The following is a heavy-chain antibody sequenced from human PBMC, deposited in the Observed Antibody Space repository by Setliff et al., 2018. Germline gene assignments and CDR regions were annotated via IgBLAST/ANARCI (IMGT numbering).Heavy chain of an antibody. V-gene: IGHV4-39*07. J-gene: IGHJ4*01. D-gene: IGHD6-13*01. Sequence: LSLTCTVSGGSISSGSYYWAWIRQAPGRGLEWIGSVYHHGGSYYNPSLKSRVTILVDTSRNQFSLEVTSVTASDTAVYYCARARSIAAADTFDYWGQGTLVTVSS. CDR2: VYHHGGS. CDR1: GGSISSGSYY. CDR3: ARARSIAAADTFDY.